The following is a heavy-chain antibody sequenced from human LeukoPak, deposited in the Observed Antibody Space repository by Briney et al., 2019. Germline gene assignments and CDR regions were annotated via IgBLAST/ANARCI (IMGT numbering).Heavy chain of an antibody. CDR2: MNPNSGNT. CDR1: GYTFTSYD. D-gene: IGHD4-17*01. Sequence: ASVKVSCKASGYTFTSYDINWVRQATGQGLEWMGWMNPNSGNTGYAQKFQGRVTMTRNTSISTAYMELSSPRSEDTAVYYCARGLDYGEAYDYWGQGTLVTVSS. CDR3: ARGLDYGEAYDY. V-gene: IGHV1-8*01. J-gene: IGHJ4*02.